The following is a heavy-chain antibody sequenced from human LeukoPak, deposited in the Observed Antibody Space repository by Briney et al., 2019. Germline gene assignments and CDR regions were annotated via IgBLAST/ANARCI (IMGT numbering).Heavy chain of an antibody. Sequence: SVKVSCKASGGTFSSYAISWVRQAPGQGLEWMGGNIPIFGTANYAQKFQGRVTITADESTSTAYMELSSLRSEDTAVYYCARGPLGGYYDSSGYYYGMDVWGQGTTVTVSS. CDR1: GGTFSSYA. D-gene: IGHD3-22*01. CDR3: ARGPLGGYYDSSGYYYGMDV. V-gene: IGHV1-69*13. CDR2: NIPIFGTA. J-gene: IGHJ6*02.